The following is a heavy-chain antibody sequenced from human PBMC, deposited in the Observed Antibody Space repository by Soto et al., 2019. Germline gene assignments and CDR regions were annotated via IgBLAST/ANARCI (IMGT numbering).Heavy chain of an antibody. V-gene: IGHV3-30-3*01. J-gene: IGHJ4*02. CDR1: GFTFSSYA. Sequence: QVQLVESGGGVVQPGRSLRLSCAASGFTFSSYAMHWVRQAPGKGLEWVAVISYDGSNKYYADSVKGRFTISRDNSKNTLYLQMNSLRAEDTAVYYCARDFHKPSMRLQTLGGCDYWGQGTLVTVSS. CDR2: ISYDGSNK. CDR3: ARDFHKPSMRLQTLGGCDY. D-gene: IGHD6-25*01.